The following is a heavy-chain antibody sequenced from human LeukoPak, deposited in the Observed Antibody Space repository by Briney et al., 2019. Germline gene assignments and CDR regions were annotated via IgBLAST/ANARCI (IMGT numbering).Heavy chain of an antibody. CDR3: ASEIAVPAWGAFDI. Sequence: PSETLSLTCTVSGGSISSHYWSWIRQPPGKGLEWIGYIYYSGSTNYNPSLKSRVTISVDTSKNQFSLKLSSVAAADTAVYYCASEIAVPAWGAFDIWGQGTMVTVSS. V-gene: IGHV4-59*11. CDR2: IYYSGST. D-gene: IGHD6-19*01. CDR1: GGSISSHY. J-gene: IGHJ3*02.